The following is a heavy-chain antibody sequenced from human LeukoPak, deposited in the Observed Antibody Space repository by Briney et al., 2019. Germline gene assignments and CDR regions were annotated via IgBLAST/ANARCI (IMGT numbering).Heavy chain of an antibody. J-gene: IGHJ4*02. CDR1: GYTFLNYW. D-gene: IGHD6-6*01. CDR3: ARDVFSSSSVTVGPLDH. V-gene: IGHV1-46*01. CDR2: IKPSGGDT. Sequence: ASVKVSCKASGYTFLNYWIQWVRQAPGQGLEGMGMIKPSGGDTTYAQKFQGRVTMTRDTSTNTVHMEVYSLRSEDTAVYYCARDVFSSSSVTVGPLDHWGQGTLVTVSS.